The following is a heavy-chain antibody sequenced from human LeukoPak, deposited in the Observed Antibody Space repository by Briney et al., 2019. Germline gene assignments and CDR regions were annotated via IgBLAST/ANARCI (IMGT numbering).Heavy chain of an antibody. D-gene: IGHD3-3*01. CDR2: ISDDGKIK. Sequence: GTSLRLSCAASGFTFSSRGMHWVRQAPGKGLEWMAVISDDGKIKYYADSVKGRVTLSRDNSKNTLYLQLNSLRPEDTAVYYCAKATLRLRFLEWLLDYFDYWGQGTLVTVSS. CDR3: AKATLRLRFLEWLLDYFDY. V-gene: IGHV3-30*18. CDR1: GFTFSSRG. J-gene: IGHJ4*02.